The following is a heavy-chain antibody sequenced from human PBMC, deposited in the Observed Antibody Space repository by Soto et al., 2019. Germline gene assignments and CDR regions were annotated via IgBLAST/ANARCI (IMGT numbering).Heavy chain of an antibody. D-gene: IGHD2-15*01. CDR3: AREYYSTTTWIDY. V-gene: IGHV1-18*04. CDR1: GFTFTSYP. Sequence: VQLVQSAPETKRPGASVKVSCKTSGFTFTSYPFSWVRQAPGQGLEWLAWVHPYEGTTKVAHQFRDRLTVTTDTSAATVFMELTRLTSDDTAVYFCAREYYSTTTWIDYWGQGTLVAVSS. CDR2: VHPYEGTT. J-gene: IGHJ4*02.